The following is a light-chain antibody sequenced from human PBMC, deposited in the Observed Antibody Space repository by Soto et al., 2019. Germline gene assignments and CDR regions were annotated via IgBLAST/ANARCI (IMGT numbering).Light chain of an antibody. CDR1: QTVNNN. CDR3: QQYNNWPQT. Sequence: VMPQATATLSVSPGEGATLSCRASQTVNNNVAWYQLKDGQVPRLLIYGASTRATDIPARFSGSGSGTEFTLTISSLQSEDFAEYHCQQYNNWPQTFGQGTKVDIK. CDR2: GAS. V-gene: IGKV3-15*01. J-gene: IGKJ1*01.